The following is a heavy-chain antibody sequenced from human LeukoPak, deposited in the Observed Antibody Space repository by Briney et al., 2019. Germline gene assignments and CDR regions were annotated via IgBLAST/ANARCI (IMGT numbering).Heavy chain of an antibody. J-gene: IGHJ5*02. D-gene: IGHD6-13*01. V-gene: IGHV4-59*08. Sequence: SETLSLTCTVSGGSISSYYWSWIRQPPGKGLEWIGYIYYSGSTNYNPSPKSRVTISVDTSKNQFSLKLSSVTAADTAVYYCARRLYSSKLRGNNWFDPWGQGTLVTVSS. CDR3: ARRLYSSKLRGNNWFDP. CDR1: GGSISSYY. CDR2: IYYSGST.